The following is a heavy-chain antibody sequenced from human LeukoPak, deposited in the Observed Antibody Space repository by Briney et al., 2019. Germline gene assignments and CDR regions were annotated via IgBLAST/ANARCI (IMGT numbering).Heavy chain of an antibody. D-gene: IGHD2-15*01. CDR2: IYHSGST. J-gene: IGHJ6*04. CDR3: ARALGYCSGGSCYSGGMDV. Sequence: PSETLSLTCSVSGDPVNSYYWSWIRQPPGKGLEWIGYIYHSGSTYYNPSLKSRVTISVDRSKNQFSLKLSSVTAADTAVYYGARALGYCSGGSCYSGGMDVWGKGTTVTVSS. CDR1: GDPVNSYY. V-gene: IGHV4-59*02.